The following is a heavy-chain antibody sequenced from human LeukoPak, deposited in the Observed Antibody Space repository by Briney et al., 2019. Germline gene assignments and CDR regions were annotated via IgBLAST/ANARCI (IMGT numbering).Heavy chain of an antibody. CDR1: GFTFSSYA. J-gene: IGHJ4*02. CDR2: ISGSGGST. CDR3: AKDSPYYDILTGRCSHFDY. V-gene: IGHV3-23*01. D-gene: IGHD3-9*01. Sequence: GGSLRLSCAASGFTFSSYAMSWVRQAPGKGLEWVSAISGSGGSTYYADSVKGRFTISRDNSKNTLYLQMNSLRAEDTAVYYCAKDSPYYDILTGRCSHFDYWGQGTLVTVSS.